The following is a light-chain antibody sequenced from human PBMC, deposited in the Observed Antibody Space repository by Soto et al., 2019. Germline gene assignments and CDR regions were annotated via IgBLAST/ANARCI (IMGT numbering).Light chain of an antibody. CDR2: DAS. J-gene: IGKJ1*01. Sequence: DIVLTQSPGTLSLSPGERATLSCRASQSVSSSYLAWYQQKPGQAPRLLVYDASSRATGIPDRFSGSGSGTDFTLTISRLEPEDFAVYYCQQYGSPWTFGQGTKVDI. CDR3: QQYGSPWT. V-gene: IGKV3-20*01. CDR1: QSVSSSY.